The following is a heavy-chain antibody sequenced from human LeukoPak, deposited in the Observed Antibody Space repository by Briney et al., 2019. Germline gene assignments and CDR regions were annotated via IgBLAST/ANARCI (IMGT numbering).Heavy chain of an antibody. CDR2: INAGNGNT. J-gene: IGHJ6*02. CDR3: ARERTLYCTNGVCYYYGMDV. V-gene: IGHV1-3*01. D-gene: IGHD2-8*01. Sequence: ASVKVSRKASGYTFTSYAMHWVRQAPGQRLEWMGWINAGNGNTKYSQKFQGRVTITRDTSASTAYMELSSLRSEDTAVYYCARERTLYCTNGVCYYYGMDVWGQGTTVTVSS. CDR1: GYTFTSYA.